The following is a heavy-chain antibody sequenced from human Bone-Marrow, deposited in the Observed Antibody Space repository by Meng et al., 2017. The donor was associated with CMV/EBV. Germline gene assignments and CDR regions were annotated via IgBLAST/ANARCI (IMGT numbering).Heavy chain of an antibody. CDR2: ISWDGGST. CDR1: GFTFDDYA. Sequence: GESLKISCAASGFTFDDYAMHWVRQAPGKGLEWVSLISWDGGSTYYADSVKGRFTISRDNAKNSLYLQMNSLRAEDTALYYCAKDNGKFGGDYHFDYWGQGTRVTVSS. D-gene: IGHD4-17*01. J-gene: IGHJ4*02. V-gene: IGHV3-43D*03. CDR3: AKDNGKFGGDYHFDY.